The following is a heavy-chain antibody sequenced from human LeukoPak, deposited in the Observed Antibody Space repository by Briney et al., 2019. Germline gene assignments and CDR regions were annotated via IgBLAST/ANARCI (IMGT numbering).Heavy chain of an antibody. D-gene: IGHD5-12*01. CDR1: GYTFTGYY. CDR3: ARANRRVDIVANRFAY. CDR2: INPNSGGT. V-gene: IGHV1-2*02. J-gene: IGHJ4*02. Sequence: ASVKVSCKASGYTFTGYYMHWVRQAPGQGLEWMGWINPNSGGTNYAQKFQGRVTMTRDTSTSTAYMELSRLRSDDTAVYYCARANRRVDIVANRFAYWGQGTLVTVSS.